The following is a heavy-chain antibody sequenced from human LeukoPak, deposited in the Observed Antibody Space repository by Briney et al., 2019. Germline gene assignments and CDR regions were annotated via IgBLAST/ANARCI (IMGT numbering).Heavy chain of an antibody. Sequence: GGSLRLSCAASGFTFSSYAMHWVRQAPGKGLEWVAVISYDGSNKYYADSVKGRFTISRDNSKNTLYLQMNSLRAEDTAVYYCARGQKQQLVRRYYYMDVWGKGTTVTVSS. CDR1: GFTFSSYA. V-gene: IGHV3-30*04. CDR3: ARGQKQQLVRRYYYMDV. D-gene: IGHD6-13*01. J-gene: IGHJ6*03. CDR2: ISYDGSNK.